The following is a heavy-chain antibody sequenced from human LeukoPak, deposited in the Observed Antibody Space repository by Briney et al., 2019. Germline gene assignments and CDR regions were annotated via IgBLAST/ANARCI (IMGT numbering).Heavy chain of an antibody. CDR1: DYAISSNNW. CDR3: ARHPYAWFDP. Sequence: SDTLSLTCAVSDYAISSNNWWGWVRQPPGKGLEWIGYIYYTGSTYYNPSLKSRVTMSVDMSKNHFSLKLTSVTAGDTAVYYCARHPYAWFDPWGQGTLVTVSS. V-gene: IGHV4-28*01. D-gene: IGHD2-8*01. J-gene: IGHJ5*02. CDR2: IYYTGST.